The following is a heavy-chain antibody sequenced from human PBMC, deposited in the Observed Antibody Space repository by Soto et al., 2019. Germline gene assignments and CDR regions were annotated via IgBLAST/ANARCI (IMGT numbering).Heavy chain of an antibody. V-gene: IGHV3-23*01. Sequence: GGSLRLSCTASGFSFNSNAMSWVRQAPGKGLEWVSVISGSGGVTFYADSVKGRFFISRDNAKNSLYLQMNSLRAEDTALYYCAKDTSGWYASEYNWFDPWGQGTLVTVSS. J-gene: IGHJ5*02. CDR1: GFSFNSNA. D-gene: IGHD6-13*01. CDR2: ISGSGGVT. CDR3: AKDTSGWYASEYNWFDP.